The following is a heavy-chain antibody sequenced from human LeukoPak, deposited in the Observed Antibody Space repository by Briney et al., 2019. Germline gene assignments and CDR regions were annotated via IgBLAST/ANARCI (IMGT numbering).Heavy chain of an antibody. Sequence: GGSLRLSCAASGFTFSSYSMNWVRQAPGKGLEWVSSISSSSSYIYYADSVKGRFTISRDNAKNSLYLQMNSLRAEDTAVYYCARGIYGDYVLDYWGQGTPVTVSS. J-gene: IGHJ4*02. V-gene: IGHV3-21*01. CDR3: ARGIYGDYVLDY. D-gene: IGHD4-17*01. CDR1: GFTFSSYS. CDR2: ISSSSSYI.